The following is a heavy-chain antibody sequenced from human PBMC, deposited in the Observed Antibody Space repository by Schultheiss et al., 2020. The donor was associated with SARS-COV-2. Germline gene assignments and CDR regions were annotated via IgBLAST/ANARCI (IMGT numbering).Heavy chain of an antibody. CDR3: ARDKIWINGDYVENYYYGMDV. V-gene: IGHV3-7*01. J-gene: IGHJ6*02. Sequence: GGSLRLSCAASGFTFSSYWMSWVRQAPGKGLEWVANIKQDGSEKYYVDSVKGRFTISRDNSKNTLYLQMNSLRAEDTAVYYCARDKIWINGDYVENYYYGMDVWGQGTTVTVSS. D-gene: IGHD4-17*01. CDR1: GFTFSSYW. CDR2: IKQDGSEK.